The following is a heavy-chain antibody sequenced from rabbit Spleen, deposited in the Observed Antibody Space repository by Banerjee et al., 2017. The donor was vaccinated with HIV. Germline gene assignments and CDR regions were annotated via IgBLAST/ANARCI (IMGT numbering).Heavy chain of an antibody. Sequence: QLKESGGGLVQPGGSLKLSCKASGFTLSSYYMNWVRQAPGKGLEWIGYIDPVFGITYYANWVNGRFSISRENAQNTVLLQMTSLTVADTATYFCARDAGSGPYIDGYFSLWGPGTLVTVS. D-gene: IGHD8-1*01. CDR3: ARDAGSGPYIDGYFSL. CDR2: IDPVFGIT. CDR1: GFTLSSYY. J-gene: IGHJ4*01. V-gene: IGHV1S7*01.